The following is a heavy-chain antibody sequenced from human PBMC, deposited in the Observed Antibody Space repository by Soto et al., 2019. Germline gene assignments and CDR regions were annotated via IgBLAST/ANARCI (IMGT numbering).Heavy chain of an antibody. Sequence: QVQLVQSGAEVKKPGSSVKVSCKASGGTFSSYAISWVRQAPGQGLEWMGGIIPIFGTANYAQKFQGRVTITGDESTSTAYMELSSRRAEDTAVYYWAREGGGFGESNHDAFDIWGQGTMVTVSS. CDR1: GGTFSSYA. V-gene: IGHV1-69*01. J-gene: IGHJ3*02. CDR3: AREGGGFGESNHDAFDI. CDR2: IIPIFGTA. D-gene: IGHD3-10*01.